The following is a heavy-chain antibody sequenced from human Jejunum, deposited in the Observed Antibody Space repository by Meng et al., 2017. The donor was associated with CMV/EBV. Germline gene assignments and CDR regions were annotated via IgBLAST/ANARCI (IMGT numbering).Heavy chain of an antibody. CDR3: ARSPGFWSLDY. Sequence: AFSGDTFSRNLGWRWVRQPPGKGLEWIGEISYSGNTKYNPSLQSRVTISSDTTNNRFSLRLNSVTAAETGVYFCARSPGFWSLDYWGRGTLVTVSS. CDR1: GDTFSRNLG. V-gene: IGHV4-4*01. CDR2: ISYSGNT. D-gene: IGHD2-8*02. J-gene: IGHJ4*02.